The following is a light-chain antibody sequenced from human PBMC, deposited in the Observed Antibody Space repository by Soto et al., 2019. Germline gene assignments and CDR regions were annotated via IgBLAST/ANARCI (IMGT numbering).Light chain of an antibody. CDR3: QHYNSYSEA. CDR1: QSVSSN. CDR2: GAS. V-gene: IGKV3-15*01. J-gene: IGKJ1*01. Sequence: EIMMTQSPATLSVSQGERATLSCRASQSVSSNLAWYQPKPGQAPRLLIYGASSRATGTPARFGGSGSGTEFTLTISSLQPDDFATYYCQHYNSYSEAFGQGTKV.